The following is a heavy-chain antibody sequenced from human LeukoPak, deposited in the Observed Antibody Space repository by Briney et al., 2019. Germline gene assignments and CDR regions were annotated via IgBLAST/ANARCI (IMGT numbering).Heavy chain of an antibody. CDR3: ARGGLFAYYFDY. J-gene: IGHJ4*02. CDR2: IKGDEMTT. Sequence: GGSLRLSCAAAGFTFTTYWMHWVRQAPGKGLEWVSRIKGDEMTTNYADSVEGRFTISRDNAKNTVYLEINSLRAEDTAVYYCARGGLFAYYFDYWGQGTLVTVSS. V-gene: IGHV3-74*01. D-gene: IGHD3-10*02. CDR1: GFTFTTYW.